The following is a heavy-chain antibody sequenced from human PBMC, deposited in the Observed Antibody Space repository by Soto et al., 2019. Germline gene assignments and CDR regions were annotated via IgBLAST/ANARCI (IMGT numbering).Heavy chain of an antibody. D-gene: IGHD6-6*01. Sequence: EVQLVESGGGLVQPGGSLRLTCTASGFTFSSSWMAWVRQAPGKGLEWVGNIKHDGSEVYYLDSVRGRFTISRDSAWKSLYLQVNSLRAEDTAVYYCGGMQYYWFDPWGQGTLVAVSS. J-gene: IGHJ5*02. CDR1: GFTFSSSW. CDR3: GGMQYYWFDP. V-gene: IGHV3-7*03. CDR2: IKHDGSEV.